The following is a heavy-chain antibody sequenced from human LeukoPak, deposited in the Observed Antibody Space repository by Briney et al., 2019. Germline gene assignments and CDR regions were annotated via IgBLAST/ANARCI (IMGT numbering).Heavy chain of an antibody. J-gene: IGHJ5*02. Sequence: SETLSLTCTVSGGSISGNHWSWIRQPPGQGLEWIAYIHSSGYTNYNPSLKSRVTISVDTSNNQFSLKVTSVTAADTAMYYCTKRQGPTSGSYDYFDPWGQGALVTVSS. V-gene: IGHV4-4*09. CDR2: IHSSGYT. CDR3: TKRQGPTSGSYDYFDP. CDR1: GGSISGNH. D-gene: IGHD1-26*01.